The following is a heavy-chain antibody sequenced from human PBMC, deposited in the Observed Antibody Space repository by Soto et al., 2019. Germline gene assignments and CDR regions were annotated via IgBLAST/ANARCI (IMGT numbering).Heavy chain of an antibody. CDR1: GFTFRSYN. CDR3: ARGVTLAVTTIGDY. D-gene: IGHD5-12*01. V-gene: IGHV3-48*02. Sequence: GGSLRLSCAASGFTFRSYNMNWVRQAPGKGLDWLSYISRSSYTIYYADSVKGRFSISRDNAKNALYLQMNSLRDDDTAMYYCARGVTLAVTTIGDYWGQGTLVAIAT. CDR2: ISRSSYTI. J-gene: IGHJ4*01.